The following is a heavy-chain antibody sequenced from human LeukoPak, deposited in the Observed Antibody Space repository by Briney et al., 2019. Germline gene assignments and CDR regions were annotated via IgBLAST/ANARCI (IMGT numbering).Heavy chain of an antibody. Sequence: GGSLRLSCAASGFTVGNNQMTWVRQASGKGLEWVSLVYSGGTTRYADSVKGRFTISRDNSKNTVYLQMNSLRAEDTAVYYCAREGGFCFGDTCRFFDFWGQGTLVTVSS. J-gene: IGHJ4*02. D-gene: IGHD2-15*01. CDR3: AREGGFCFGDTCRFFDF. CDR1: GFTVGNNQ. CDR2: VYSGGTT. V-gene: IGHV3-66*01.